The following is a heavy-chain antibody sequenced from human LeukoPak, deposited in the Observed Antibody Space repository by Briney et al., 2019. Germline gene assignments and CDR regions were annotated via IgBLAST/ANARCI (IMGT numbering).Heavy chain of an antibody. D-gene: IGHD5-24*01. Sequence: ASVKVSCKASGYTFTGYYMHWVRQAPGQGLEWMGWINPNSGGTNYAQKFQGRVTMTRDTSISTAYMELSRLRSEDTAVYYCARGRDGYNWDYFDYWGQGTLVTVSS. J-gene: IGHJ4*02. CDR2: INPNSGGT. CDR3: ARGRDGYNWDYFDY. V-gene: IGHV1-2*02. CDR1: GYTFTGYY.